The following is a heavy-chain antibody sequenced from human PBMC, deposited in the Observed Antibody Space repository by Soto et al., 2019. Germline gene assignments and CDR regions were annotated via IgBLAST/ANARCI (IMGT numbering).Heavy chain of an antibody. Sequence: ASVKVSCKASGYTFTSYAMHWVRQAPGQRLEWMGWINAGNGNTKYSQKFQGRVTITRDTSASTAYMELSSLRSEDTAVYYCASVIRSGNIYYYYNGMDVWGQGTTVTVSS. CDR2: INAGNGNT. V-gene: IGHV1-3*01. CDR3: ASVIRSGNIYYYYNGMDV. CDR1: GYTFTSYA. J-gene: IGHJ6*02. D-gene: IGHD3-3*01.